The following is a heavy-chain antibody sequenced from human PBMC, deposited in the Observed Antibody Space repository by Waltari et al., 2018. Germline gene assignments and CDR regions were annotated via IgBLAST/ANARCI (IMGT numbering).Heavy chain of an antibody. D-gene: IGHD3-16*01. CDR3: ASSTGGDFVGVLDWYFDL. CDR2: ISVRGDSA. Sequence: EVKLFESGGGLVQPGGSLRLSCEAPGLISNKYGISWVRLAPGKGLEWVSGISVRGDSAFYADSVRGRFTISREPSTGTVYLHMTSLRAEDTAVFFCASSTGGDFVGVLDWYFDLWGRGTLVTVSS. J-gene: IGHJ2*01. CDR1: GLISNKYG. V-gene: IGHV3-23*01.